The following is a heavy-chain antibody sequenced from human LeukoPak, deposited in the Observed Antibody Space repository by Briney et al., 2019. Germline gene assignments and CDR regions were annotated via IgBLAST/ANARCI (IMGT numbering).Heavy chain of an antibody. CDR1: GDSISNYY. V-gene: IGHV4-59*01. CDR3: ATARRDGYNLDWYFDL. CDR2: IYYSGST. J-gene: IGHJ2*01. D-gene: IGHD5-24*01. Sequence: PSETLSLTCTVSGDSISNYYWSWIRQPPGKRLEWIGYIYYSGSTDYNPSLKSRVTISVDTSKNSVSLKLNSVTAADTAVYYCATARRDGYNLDWYFDLWGRGTLVTVSS.